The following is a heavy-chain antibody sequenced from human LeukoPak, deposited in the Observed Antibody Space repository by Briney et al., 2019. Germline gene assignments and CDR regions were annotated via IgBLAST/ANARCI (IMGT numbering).Heavy chain of an antibody. V-gene: IGHV4-34*01. CDR1: GGSFSGYY. D-gene: IGHD6-6*01. CDR3: ARQRLGRRGWYFDL. CDR2: INHSGGT. J-gene: IGHJ2*01. Sequence: SETLSLTCAVYGGSFSGYYWSWIRQPPGKGLEWIGEINHSGGTNYNPSLKSRVAISVDTSKNQFSLKLSSVTAADTAVYYCARQRLGRRGWYFDLWGRGTLVTVSS.